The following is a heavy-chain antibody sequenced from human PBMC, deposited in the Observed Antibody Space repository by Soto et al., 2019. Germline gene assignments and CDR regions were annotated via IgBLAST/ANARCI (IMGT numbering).Heavy chain of an antibody. CDR1: GFTFSTYW. V-gene: IGHV3-7*01. CDR2: INEDGSEK. J-gene: IGHJ3*02. CDR3: VKVFVGDTTVVPESPYDAFDI. D-gene: IGHD2-8*01. Sequence: AQLVESGGDLVQPGGSLRLSCAASGFTFSTYWMTWVRRAPGQGLEWVANINEDGSEKYSVDSVKGRFTISRDNTTDAPHMHMNNHRVEDTADYYCVKVFVGDTTVVPESPYDAFDIWGQGTVVTVS.